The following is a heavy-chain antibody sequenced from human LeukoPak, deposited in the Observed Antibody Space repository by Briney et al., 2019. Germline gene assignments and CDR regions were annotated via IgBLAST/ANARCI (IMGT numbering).Heavy chain of an antibody. V-gene: IGHV4-34*01. J-gene: IGHJ5*02. CDR1: GGSFSGYY. D-gene: IGHD2-2*01. Sequence: SETLSLTCAVYGGSFSGYYWSWIRQPPGKGLEWIGEINHSGSTNYNPSLKSRVTISVDTSKNQFSPKLSFVTAADTAVYYCARGDYCSSTSCYAQVGWFDPWGQGTLVTVSS. CDR3: ARGDYCSSTSCYAQVGWFDP. CDR2: INHSGST.